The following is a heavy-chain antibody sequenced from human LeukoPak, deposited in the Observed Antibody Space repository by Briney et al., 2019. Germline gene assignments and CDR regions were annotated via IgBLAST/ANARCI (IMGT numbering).Heavy chain of an antibody. CDR3: AKDHEYSSFGD. CDR1: GFTFRNYR. V-gene: IGHV3-21*06. CDR2: ISSSSSYI. J-gene: IGHJ4*02. Sequence: GGSLRLSREASGFTFRNYRMNWVRQAPGKGLEWVSSISSSSSYIYYADSVKGRFTISRDNAKNSLYLQMNSLRAEDTAVYYCAKDHEYSSFGDWGQGTLVTVSS. D-gene: IGHD6-6*01.